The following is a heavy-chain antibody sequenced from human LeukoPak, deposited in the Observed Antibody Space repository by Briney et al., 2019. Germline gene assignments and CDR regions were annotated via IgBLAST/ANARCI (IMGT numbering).Heavy chain of an antibody. D-gene: IGHD4-17*01. CDR1: GGSISSSSYY. Sequence: SETLSLTCTVSGGSISSSSYYWGWIRQPPGKGLEWIGSIYYSGSTYYNPSLKSRVTISVDTSENQFSLKLSSVTAADTAVYYCAKTKDYGDYAEDYWGQGTLVTVSS. CDR2: IYYSGST. J-gene: IGHJ4*02. CDR3: AKTKDYGDYAEDY. V-gene: IGHV4-39*01.